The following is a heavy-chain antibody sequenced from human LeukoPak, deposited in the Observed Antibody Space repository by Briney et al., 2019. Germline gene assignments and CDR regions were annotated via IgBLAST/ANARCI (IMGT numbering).Heavy chain of an antibody. V-gene: IGHV4-39*01. Sequence: TSETLSLTCTVSGGSISSSSAYWGWIRQPPGKGLQWIGSIYYSKNTYYNPSLKSRVTISADTSKNQFSLTLGSVSATDTAVYYCVSPRGFSYGYFDYWGQGTLVTVSS. J-gene: IGHJ4*02. CDR2: IYYSKNT. CDR1: GGSISSSSAY. CDR3: VSPRGFSYGYFDY. D-gene: IGHD5-18*01.